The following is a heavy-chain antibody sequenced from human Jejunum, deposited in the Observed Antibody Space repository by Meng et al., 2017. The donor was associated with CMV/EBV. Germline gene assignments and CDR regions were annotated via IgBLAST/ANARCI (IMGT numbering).Heavy chain of an antibody. CDR2: VYHRGDT. CDR1: GDSISSDIW. V-gene: IGHV4-4*02. D-gene: IGHD1-7*01. Sequence: QAQGPGPVSASGTLSLTCTVSGDSISSDIWWSWVRQPPGKGLEWIGEVYHRGDTNYNPSLKSRVDISVDKSKNQFYLSLFSVTAADTAVYYCGRDQGRELINHWGQGTLVTVSS. J-gene: IGHJ4*02. CDR3: GRDQGRELINH.